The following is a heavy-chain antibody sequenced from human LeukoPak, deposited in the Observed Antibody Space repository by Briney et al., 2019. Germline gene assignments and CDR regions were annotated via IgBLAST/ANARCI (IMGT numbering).Heavy chain of an antibody. CDR2: IYYSGST. Sequence: SETLSLTCTVSGGSISSSSYYWGWIRQPPGKGLEWIGSIYYSGSTYYNPSLKSRVTISVNTSKNQFSLKLSSVTAADTAVYYCARARTEYCYDSRGYRLCGDFDYWGQGTLVTVSS. V-gene: IGHV4-39*07. D-gene: IGHD3-22*01. CDR3: ARARTEYCYDSRGYRLCGDFDY. J-gene: IGHJ4*02. CDR1: GGSISSSSYY.